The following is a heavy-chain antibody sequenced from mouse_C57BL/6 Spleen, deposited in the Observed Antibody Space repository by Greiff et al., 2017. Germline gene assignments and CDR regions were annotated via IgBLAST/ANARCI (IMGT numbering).Heavy chain of an antibody. CDR2: INPSSGYT. D-gene: IGHD2-4*01. CDR1: GYTFTSYT. V-gene: IGHV1-4*01. Sequence: VQLQQSGAELARPGASVKMSCKASGYTFTSYTMHWVKQRPGQGLEWIGYINPSSGYTKYNQKFKDKATLTADKSSSTAYMQLSSLTSEDSAVXYCAPYDYDGSWFAYWGQGTLVTVSA. J-gene: IGHJ3*01. CDR3: APYDYDGSWFAY.